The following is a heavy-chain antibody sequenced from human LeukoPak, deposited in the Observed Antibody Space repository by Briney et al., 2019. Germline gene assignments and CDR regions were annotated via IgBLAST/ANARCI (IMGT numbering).Heavy chain of an antibody. J-gene: IGHJ3*02. CDR1: GYTFTSYD. Sequence: ASVKVSCKASGYTFTSYDINWVRQATGQGLEWMGWMNPNSGNTGYAQKFQGRVTMTRNTSISTAYMELSSLRSGDTAVYYCARGTTAKGSGAFDIWGQGTMVTVSS. CDR2: MNPNSGNT. CDR3: ARGTTAKGSGAFDI. D-gene: IGHD5-18*01. V-gene: IGHV1-8*01.